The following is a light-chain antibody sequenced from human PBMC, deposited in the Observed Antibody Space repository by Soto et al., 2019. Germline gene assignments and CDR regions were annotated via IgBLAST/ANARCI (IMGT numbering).Light chain of an antibody. Sequence: QAVVTQEPSLTVSPGGTVTLTCASSTGAVTSGYYPNWFQQKPGQAPRALIYSTSNKYSWTPARFSGSLLGGKAALTLSGVQPEDEAEYYCLLYYGGQLGVFGGGTTVTVL. CDR2: STS. CDR3: LLYYGGQLGV. J-gene: IGLJ2*01. CDR1: TGAVTSGYY. V-gene: IGLV7-43*01.